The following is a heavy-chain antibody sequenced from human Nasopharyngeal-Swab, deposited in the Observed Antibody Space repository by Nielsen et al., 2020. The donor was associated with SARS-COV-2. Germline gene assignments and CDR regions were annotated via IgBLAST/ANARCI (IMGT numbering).Heavy chain of an antibody. J-gene: IGHJ4*02. CDR3: ARSDIAAAGTWVLGY. Sequence: ASVKVSCKASGYTFTSYGISWVRQAPGQGLEWMGWISAYNGNTNYAQKLQGRVTITADESTSTAYMELSSLRSEDTAVYYCARSDIAAAGTWVLGYWGQGTLVTVSS. V-gene: IGHV1-18*01. CDR1: GYTFTSYG. D-gene: IGHD6-13*01. CDR2: ISAYNGNT.